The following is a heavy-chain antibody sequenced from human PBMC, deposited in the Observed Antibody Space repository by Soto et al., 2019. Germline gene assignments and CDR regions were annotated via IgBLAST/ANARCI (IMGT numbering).Heavy chain of an antibody. Sequence: PGGSLRLSCAASGFTFSSYAMSWVRQAPGKGLEWVSAISGSGGSTYYADSVKGRFTISRDNSKNTLYLQMNSLRAEDTAVYYCANSPQPCQGAYSSGWCSPYFQHWGQGTLVTVSS. CDR2: ISGSGGST. CDR3: ANSPQPCQGAYSSGWCSPYFQH. J-gene: IGHJ1*01. D-gene: IGHD6-19*01. V-gene: IGHV3-23*01. CDR1: GFTFSSYA.